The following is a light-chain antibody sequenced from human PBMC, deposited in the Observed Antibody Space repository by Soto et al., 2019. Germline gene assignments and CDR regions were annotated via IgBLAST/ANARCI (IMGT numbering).Light chain of an antibody. CDR3: QHYDTSLRT. CDR1: QSISSRH. V-gene: IGKV3-20*01. Sequence: EIGLTQSPGTLSLSPGERATLSCRASQSISSRHLAWYQQKPGQAPRLLIYGASSRATDIPDRFSGSGSGADFTLTISRLEPEDFAVYYCQHYDTSLRTFGPGTKVDIK. CDR2: GAS. J-gene: IGKJ1*01.